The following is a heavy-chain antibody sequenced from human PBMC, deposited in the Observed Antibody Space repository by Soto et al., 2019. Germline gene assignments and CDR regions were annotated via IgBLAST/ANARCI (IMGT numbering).Heavy chain of an antibody. CDR2: IRSKAYGGTT. CDR3: TRDTHNSAAYYGMDV. J-gene: IGHJ6*02. CDR1: GFTFGDYA. D-gene: IGHD3-22*01. V-gene: IGHV3-49*03. Sequence: PGGSLRLSCTASGFTFGDYAMSWFRQAPGKGLEWVGFIRSKAYGGTTEYAASVKGRFTISRDDSKSIAYLQMNSLKTEDTAVYYCTRDTHNSAAYYGMDVWGQGTKVTVSS.